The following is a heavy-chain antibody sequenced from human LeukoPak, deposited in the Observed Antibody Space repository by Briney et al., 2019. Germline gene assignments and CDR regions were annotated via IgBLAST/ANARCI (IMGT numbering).Heavy chain of an antibody. J-gene: IGHJ3*02. CDR1: GFTFSGYS. Sequence: PGGSLRLSCAASGFTFSGYSMNWIRQPPGKRLEWVGYIYHSGSTNYNPSLESRVTISVDTSKNQFTLKLSSVTAADTAVYYCAREGRYDILTGYYSSGVDTVDIWGQGTMVTVSS. D-gene: IGHD3-9*01. CDR2: IYHSGST. CDR3: AREGRYDILTGYYSSGVDTVDI. V-gene: IGHV4-59*12.